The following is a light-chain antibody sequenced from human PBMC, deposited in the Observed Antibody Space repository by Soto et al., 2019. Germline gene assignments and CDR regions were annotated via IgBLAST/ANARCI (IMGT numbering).Light chain of an antibody. CDR1: SSDAGGYNY. J-gene: IGLJ2*01. V-gene: IGLV2-8*01. CDR3: SSYAGVNTV. CDR2: EVS. Sequence: QAVVTQPPSASGSPGQSVTISCTGTSSDAGGYNYVSWYQQHPGKAPKLMIYEVSKRPSGVPDRFSGSKSGNTASLTVSGLQAEDEADYYCSSYAGVNTVFGGGTQLTVL.